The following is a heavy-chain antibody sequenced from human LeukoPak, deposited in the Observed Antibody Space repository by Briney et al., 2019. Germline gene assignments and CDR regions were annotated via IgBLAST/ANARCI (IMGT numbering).Heavy chain of an antibody. D-gene: IGHD3-9*01. CDR1: GFTFSSYD. V-gene: IGHV3-13*01. Sequence: GGSLRLSCAASGFTFSSYDMHWVRQATGKGLEWVSAIGTAGDTYYPGSVKGRFTISRDDAKNSLYLQMNSLRDDDTAVYYCARSPHILTGENFDFWGQGTLLTVSS. CDR2: IGTAGDT. CDR3: ARSPHILTGENFDF. J-gene: IGHJ4*02.